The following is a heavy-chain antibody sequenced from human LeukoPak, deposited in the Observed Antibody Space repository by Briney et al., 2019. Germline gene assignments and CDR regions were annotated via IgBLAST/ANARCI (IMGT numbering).Heavy chain of an antibody. Sequence: PGGSLRLSCAASGFTFSSYAMHWVRQAPGKGLEWVAVISYDGSNKYYADSVKGRFTISRDNSKNTLYLQMNSLRAEDTAVYYCARDRDIVVVPAAIPGAFDIWGQGTMVTVSS. CDR3: ARDRDIVVVPAAIPGAFDI. CDR2: ISYDGSNK. CDR1: GFTFSSYA. D-gene: IGHD2-2*01. V-gene: IGHV3-30-3*01. J-gene: IGHJ3*02.